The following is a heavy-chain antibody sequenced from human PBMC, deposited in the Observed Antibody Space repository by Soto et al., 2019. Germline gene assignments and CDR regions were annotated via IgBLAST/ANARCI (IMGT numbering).Heavy chain of an antibody. D-gene: IGHD3-10*01. Sequence: QVQLQQWGAGLLKPSETLSLSCAVYGGSFSGYYWSWIRQPPGKGLEWIGEINHRGSINYNPSLKSRVTISVDTSKTQFSLKLSSVTAADTAVYYCARVPRPAAGSGNYYPKRGAFDYWGQGILVTVSS. CDR2: INHRGSI. V-gene: IGHV4-34*01. CDR1: GGSFSGYY. CDR3: ARVPRPAAGSGNYYPKRGAFDY. J-gene: IGHJ4*02.